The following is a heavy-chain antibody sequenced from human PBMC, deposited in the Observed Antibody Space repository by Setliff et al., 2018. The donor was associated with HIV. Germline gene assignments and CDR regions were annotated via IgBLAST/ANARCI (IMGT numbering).Heavy chain of an antibody. D-gene: IGHD3-3*01. CDR3: LRERNFWSRSPG. CDR2: ISRTSSYI. V-gene: IGHV3-21*01. J-gene: IGHJ4*02. CDR1: GFTFSSYS. Sequence: PGGSLRLSCAASGFTFSSYSMNWVRQAPGKGLEWVSFISRTSSYIYYADSLKGRFTISRDNAKNSLSLQMNSLRAEDTAVYYCLRERNFWSRSPGWGQGTLVTVSS.